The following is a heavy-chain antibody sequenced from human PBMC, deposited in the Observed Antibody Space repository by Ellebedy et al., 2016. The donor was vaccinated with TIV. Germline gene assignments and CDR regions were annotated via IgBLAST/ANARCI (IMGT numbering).Heavy chain of an antibody. CDR1: GFTFSSYA. CDR3: ARDLPVPDY. V-gene: IGHV3-30-3*01. CDR2: ISYDGSNK. J-gene: IGHJ4*02. D-gene: IGHD2-2*01. Sequence: GESLKISXAASGFTFSSYAMHWVRQAPGKGLEWVAVISYDGSNKYYADSVKGRSTISRDNSKNTLYLQMNSLRAEDTAVYYCARDLPVPDYWGQGTLVTVSS.